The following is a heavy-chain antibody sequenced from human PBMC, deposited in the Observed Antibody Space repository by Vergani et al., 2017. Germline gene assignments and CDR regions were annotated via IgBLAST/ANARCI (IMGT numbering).Heavy chain of an antibody. CDR2: IYYSGST. CDR1: GGSISSYY. D-gene: IGHD3-10*01. CDR3: ARAVYGSHYMDV. Sequence: QVQLQQWGAGLLKPSETLSLTCAVSGGSISSYYWSWIRQPPGKGLEWIGYIYYSGSTNYNPSLKSRVTISVDTSKNQFSLKLSSVTAADTAVYYCARAVYGSHYMDVWGKGTTVTVSS. J-gene: IGHJ6*03. V-gene: IGHV4-59*01.